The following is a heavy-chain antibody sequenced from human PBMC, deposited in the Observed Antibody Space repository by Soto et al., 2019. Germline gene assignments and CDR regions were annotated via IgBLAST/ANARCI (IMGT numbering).Heavy chain of an antibody. CDR3: ARSYVQSRPIDY. D-gene: IGHD3-10*02. J-gene: IGHJ4*02. CDR1: GYTLTAYY. Sequence: ASVKVSCKASGYTLTAYYIHWVRQAPGQGREWMGIMNPGDGSTRYAQMFQGRVTMIRDTSTSTIYMELNSLRSEDTTVYYCARSYVQSRPIDYWGQGTLVTVSS. V-gene: IGHV1-46*01. CDR2: MNPGDGST.